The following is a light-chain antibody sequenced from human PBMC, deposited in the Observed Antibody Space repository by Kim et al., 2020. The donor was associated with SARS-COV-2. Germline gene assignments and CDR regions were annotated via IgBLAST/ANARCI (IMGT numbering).Light chain of an antibody. V-gene: IGLV3-19*01. CDR2: GKN. CDR3: NSRDSSGNHLVV. Sequence: SSELTQDPAVSVALGQTVRITCQGDSLRSYYASWYQQKPGQAPVLVIYGKNNRPSGVPDRFSCTRSGNTASLTLTGAPAEDEADFYCNSRDSSGNHLVVF. CDR1: SLRSYY. J-gene: IGLJ2*01.